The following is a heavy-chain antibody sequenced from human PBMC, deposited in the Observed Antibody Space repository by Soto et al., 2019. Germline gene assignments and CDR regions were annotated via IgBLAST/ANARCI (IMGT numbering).Heavy chain of an antibody. V-gene: IGHV3-74*01. CDR1: GFTFSTYW. CDR3: VRTSLVVAAATREDY. CDR2: INSDGRST. D-gene: IGHD2-15*01. J-gene: IGHJ4*02. Sequence: EVQLVESGGGLVQPGGSLRLSCAASGFTFSTYWMHWVRQAPGKGLVWVSRINSDGRSTSYADSVKGPFTISRDHANNTLYLQMNSLRAEDTAVYYCVRTSLVVAAATREDYWGQGTLVTVSS.